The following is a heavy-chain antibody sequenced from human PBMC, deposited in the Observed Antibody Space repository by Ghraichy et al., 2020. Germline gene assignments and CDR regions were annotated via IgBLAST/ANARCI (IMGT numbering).Heavy chain of an antibody. Sequence: GGSLRLSCAASGFTFSSYGMHWVRQAPGKGLEWVAVISYDGSNKYYADSVKGRFTISRDNSKNTLYLQMNSLRAEDTAVYYCAKASNYDYVWGSYRPPLDAFDIWGQGTMVTVSS. J-gene: IGHJ3*02. V-gene: IGHV3-30*18. CDR1: GFTFSSYG. D-gene: IGHD3-16*02. CDR3: AKASNYDYVWGSYRPPLDAFDI. CDR2: ISYDGSNK.